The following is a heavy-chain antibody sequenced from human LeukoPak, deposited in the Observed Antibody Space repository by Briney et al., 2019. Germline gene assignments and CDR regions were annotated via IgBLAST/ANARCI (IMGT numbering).Heavy chain of an antibody. CDR3: AKDLGTWGAFDI. Sequence: GGSLRLSCAASGFTFSNYWMSWVRQAPGKGLECVSTISDNGGGTYCIDSVKGQFTISRDNSKNTLYLQMNSLRAGDTAVYYCAKDLGTWGAFDIWGQGTMVTVSS. CDR1: GFTFSNYW. D-gene: IGHD1-7*01. V-gene: IGHV3-23*01. CDR2: ISDNGGGT. J-gene: IGHJ3*02.